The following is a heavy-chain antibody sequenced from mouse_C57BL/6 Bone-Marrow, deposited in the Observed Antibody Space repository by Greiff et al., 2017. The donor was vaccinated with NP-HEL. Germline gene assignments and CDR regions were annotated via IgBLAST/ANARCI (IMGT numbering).Heavy chain of an antibody. J-gene: IGHJ3*01. CDR1: GYAFSSSW. V-gene: IGHV1-82*01. CDR2: IYPGDGDT. D-gene: IGHD2-5*01. CDR3: ARYYYSNSFAY. Sequence: QVQLQQPGPELVKPGASVKISCKASGYAFSSSWMNWVKQRPGKGLEWIGRIYPGDGDTNYNGKFKGKATLTADKSSSTAYMQLSSLTSEDSAVYFCARYYYSNSFAYWGQGTLVTVSA.